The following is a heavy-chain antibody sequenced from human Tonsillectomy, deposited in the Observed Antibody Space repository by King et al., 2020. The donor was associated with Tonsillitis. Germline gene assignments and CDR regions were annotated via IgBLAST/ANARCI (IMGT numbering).Heavy chain of an antibody. J-gene: IGHJ3*02. D-gene: IGHD2-15*01. CDR3: ARGRGGEWWEILPFAI. CDR1: GYIFSDYY. V-gene: IGHV1-2*02. Sequence: QLVQSGAEVKKPGASVKVSCKASGYIFSDYYIHWVRQAPGQGLEWMGWNNPKSGSTNYVERFQGRVTMTRDTSTSTAYMDLGRLRNDDTAIYYCARGRGGEWWEILPFAIWGQGTMVTVSS. CDR2: NNPKSGST.